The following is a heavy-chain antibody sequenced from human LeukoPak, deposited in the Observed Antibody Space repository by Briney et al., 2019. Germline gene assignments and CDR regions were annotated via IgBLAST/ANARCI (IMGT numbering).Heavy chain of an antibody. CDR1: GFTFSSYG. V-gene: IGHV3-30*02. J-gene: IGHJ3*02. Sequence: SGGSLRLSCAASGFTFSSYGMHWVRQAPGKGLEWVAFIRYDGSNKYYADSVKGRFTISRDNSKNTLYLQMNSLRAEDTAVYYCAKAADDAFDIWGQGTMVTVSS. CDR2: IRYDGSNK. CDR3: AKAADDAFDI. D-gene: IGHD2-15*01.